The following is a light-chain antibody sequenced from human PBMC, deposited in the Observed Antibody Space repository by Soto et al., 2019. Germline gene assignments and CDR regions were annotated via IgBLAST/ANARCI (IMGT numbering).Light chain of an antibody. J-gene: IGKJ2*01. CDR1: QDIKNY. CDR3: LQDYNYPST. CDR2: KAS. Sequence: IQMTQSPSSLSASVGDRVTITCQASQDIKNYLNWYQQKSGKAPKLLIYKASTLKSGVPSRFSGSGSATDFTLTISSLQPEDSAAYYCLQDYNYPSTFGQGTKVDI. V-gene: IGKV1-6*01.